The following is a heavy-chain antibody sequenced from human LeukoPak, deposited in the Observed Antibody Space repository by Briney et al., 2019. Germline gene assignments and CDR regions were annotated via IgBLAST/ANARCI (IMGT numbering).Heavy chain of an antibody. CDR1: GGSFSGYY. J-gene: IGHJ5*02. D-gene: IGHD3-10*01. CDR2: INHSGST. Sequence: SETLSLTCAVYGGSFSGYYWSWIRQPPGKGLEWIGEINHSGSTNYNPSLKSRVTISVDTSKNQFSLKLGSVTAADTAVYYCARAYGSGSYYRPWGQGTLVTVSS. V-gene: IGHV4-34*01. CDR3: ARAYGSGSYYRP.